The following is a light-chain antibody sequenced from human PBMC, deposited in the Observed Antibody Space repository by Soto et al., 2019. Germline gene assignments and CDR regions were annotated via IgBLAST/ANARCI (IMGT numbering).Light chain of an antibody. V-gene: IGKV3-15*01. CDR1: QSVSSN. CDR2: GAS. J-gene: IGKJ1*01. Sequence: EIVMTQSPATLSVSPGERATLSCRASQSVSSNLAWYQQKPGQAPRLLIYGASTRATGIPARFSGSGSGTEFTLTISSLQSEDFAVYYCQQHNNWPRTFGKGTKVEI. CDR3: QQHNNWPRT.